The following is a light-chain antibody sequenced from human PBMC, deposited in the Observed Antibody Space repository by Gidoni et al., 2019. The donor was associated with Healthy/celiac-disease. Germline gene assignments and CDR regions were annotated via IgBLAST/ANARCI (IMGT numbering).Light chain of an antibody. CDR3: QAWDSSTGHYV. CDR2: QDS. V-gene: IGLV3-1*01. J-gene: IGLJ1*01. CDR1: KLGYKY. Sequence: SYELTQPPSVSVSPGQTASITCSGDKLGYKYACWYQQKPGQSPVLVIYQDSKRPSGIPERFSGSNSGNTATLTISGTQAMDEADYYCQAWDSSTGHYVFGTGTKVTVL.